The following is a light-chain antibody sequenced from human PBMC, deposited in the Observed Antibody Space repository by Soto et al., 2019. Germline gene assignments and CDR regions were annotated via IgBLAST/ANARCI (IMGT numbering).Light chain of an antibody. V-gene: IGKV3-15*01. CDR1: QSVSSN. J-gene: IGKJ4*01. CDR3: QQYNNWPLT. CDR2: GAS. Sequence: ERVMTQSPATLSVSPGERATLSCRASQSVSSNLAWYQQKAGQAPRLLIYGASTRATGIPARFSGSGSGTEFTLTISSLQSEDFAVYYCQQYNNWPLTFGGGTKVDIK.